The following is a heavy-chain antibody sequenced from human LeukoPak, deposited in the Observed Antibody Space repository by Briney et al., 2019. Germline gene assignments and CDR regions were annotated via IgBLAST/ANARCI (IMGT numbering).Heavy chain of an antibody. CDR2: INHSGST. CDR3: ARGVSVFDFWSGYQS. CDR1: GGSFSGYY. V-gene: IGHV4-34*01. D-gene: IGHD3-3*01. J-gene: IGHJ4*02. Sequence: PSETLSLTCAVYGGSFSGYYWSWIRQPPGKGLEWIGEINHSGSTNYNLSLKSRVTISVDTSKNQFSLKLSSVTAADTAVYYCARGVSVFDFWSGYQSWGQGTLVTVSS.